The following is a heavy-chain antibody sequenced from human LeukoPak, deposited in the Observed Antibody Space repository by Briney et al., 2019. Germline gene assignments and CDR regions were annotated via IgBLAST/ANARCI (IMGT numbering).Heavy chain of an antibody. Sequence: ASVKVSCKAFGYTFTNYYMHWVRQAPGQGLEWMGLINPSGQWTSYAQKFQGRVTMTRDMSTSTVYMELSSLRSEDTAVYYCARDLSKGVEYSSSSDPQTVGLYYFDYWGQGTLVTVSS. CDR1: GYTFTNYY. CDR3: ARDLSKGVEYSSSSDPQTVGLYYFDY. D-gene: IGHD6-6*01. CDR2: INPSGQWT. V-gene: IGHV1-46*01. J-gene: IGHJ4*02.